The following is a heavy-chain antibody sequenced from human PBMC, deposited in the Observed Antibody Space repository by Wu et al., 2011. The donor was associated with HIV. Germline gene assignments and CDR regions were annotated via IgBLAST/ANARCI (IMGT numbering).Heavy chain of an antibody. Sequence: QVQLVQSGAEVKKPGSSVRVSCKAPEDTFSSNAFSWVRQAPGQGLEWMAKMIPLFETPNYAQKFQGRVTMTRDTSTSTVYMELSSLRSEDTAVYYCARFRGEAAAGDYWGQGTLVTVSS. CDR2: MIPLFETP. CDR3: ARFRGEAAAGDY. J-gene: IGHJ4*02. D-gene: IGHD3-10*01. CDR1: EDTFSSNA. V-gene: IGHV1-69*06.